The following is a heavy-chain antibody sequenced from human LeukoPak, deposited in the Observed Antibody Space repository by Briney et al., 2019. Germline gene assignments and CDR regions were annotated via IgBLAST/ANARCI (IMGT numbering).Heavy chain of an antibody. J-gene: IGHJ3*02. CDR2: INHSGTT. D-gene: IGHD3-10*01. CDR1: GDSFSDYY. CDR3: AGEEAAQDFDAFHI. Sequence: KASETLSLTCAVYGDSFSDYYWSWIRQPPGMGPEWIGEINHSGTTNSHPSLKSRVTISADTSKNQVSLKLASVTAADTAVYYCAGEEAAQDFDAFHIWGQGTMVTVSS. V-gene: IGHV4-34*01.